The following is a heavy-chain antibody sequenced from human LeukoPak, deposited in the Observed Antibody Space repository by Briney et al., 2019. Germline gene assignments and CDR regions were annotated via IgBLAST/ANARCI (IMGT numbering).Heavy chain of an antibody. CDR1: GGTFSSYT. CDR3: ARDGGSTGQYYYYYYGMDV. V-gene: IGHV1-69*04. D-gene: IGHD3-16*01. CDR2: IIPILGIT. J-gene: IGHJ6*02. Sequence: GASVKVSCKASGGTFSSYTISWVRQAPGQGLEWMGRIIPILGITNYAQKFQGRVTITADKSTSTAYMELSSLRSEDTAVYYWARDGGSTGQYYYYYYGMDVWGQGTTVTVSS.